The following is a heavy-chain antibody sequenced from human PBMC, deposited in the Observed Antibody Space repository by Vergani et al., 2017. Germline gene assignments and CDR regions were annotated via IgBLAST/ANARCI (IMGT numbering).Heavy chain of an antibody. D-gene: IGHD6-13*01. Sequence: EVQLVQSGAEVKKPGESLKISCKGSGYSLTSYWIGWVRQMPGKGLEWMGIIYPGDSDTRYSPSFQGQVTISADKSISTAYLQWSSLKASDTAMYYCARGEGGSSTGSSSWYDFDYWGQGTLVTVSS. CDR2: IYPGDSDT. CDR3: ARGEGGSSTGSSSWYDFDY. CDR1: GYSLTSYW. V-gene: IGHV5-51*01. J-gene: IGHJ4*02.